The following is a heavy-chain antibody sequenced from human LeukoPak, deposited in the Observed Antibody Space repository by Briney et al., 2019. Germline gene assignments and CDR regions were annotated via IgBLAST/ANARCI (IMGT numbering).Heavy chain of an antibody. CDR2: IYTSGST. J-gene: IGHJ4*02. V-gene: IGHV4-4*07. CDR1: GGSISSYY. Sequence: SETLSLTCTVSGGSISSYYWSWIRQPAGKGLEWIGRIYTSGSTNYNPSLKSRVTISVDTSKNQFSLKLSSVTAADTAVYYCARRRWSDVELVGYYWGQGTLVTVSS. CDR3: ARRRWSDVELVGYY. D-gene: IGHD2-15*01.